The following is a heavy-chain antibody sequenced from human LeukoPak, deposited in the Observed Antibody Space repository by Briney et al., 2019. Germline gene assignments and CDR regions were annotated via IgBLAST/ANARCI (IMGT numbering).Heavy chain of an antibody. CDR1: GGTFSSYA. D-gene: IGHD3-10*01. J-gene: IGHJ6*02. V-gene: IGHV1-69*04. CDR3: ARDAAEGGRGVSPLVATDKRNYYYYYGMDV. Sequence: EASVKVSCKASGGTFSSYAISWVRQAPGQGLGWMGRIIPILGIANYAQKFQGRVTITADKSTSTAYMELSSLRSEDTAVYYCARDAAEGGRGVSPLVATDKRNYYYYYGMDVWGQGTTVTVSS. CDR2: IIPILGIA.